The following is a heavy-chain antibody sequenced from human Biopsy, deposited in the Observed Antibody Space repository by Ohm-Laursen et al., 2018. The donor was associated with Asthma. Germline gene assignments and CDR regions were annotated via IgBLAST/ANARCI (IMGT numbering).Heavy chain of an antibody. CDR1: GDSIDSGDYS. CDR3: ARGWNCGGDCYSLDS. Sequence: TLSLTCAVSGDSIDSGDYSWTWIRQSPGVGLEWIGYIHRNGDTCYNPPLKNRVTISIDGSKNQFSLRLRSVTAADTAVYYCARGWNCGGDCYSLDSWGQRTLVTGSS. J-gene: IGHJ4*02. CDR2: IHRNGDT. D-gene: IGHD2-21*02. V-gene: IGHV4-30-2*06.